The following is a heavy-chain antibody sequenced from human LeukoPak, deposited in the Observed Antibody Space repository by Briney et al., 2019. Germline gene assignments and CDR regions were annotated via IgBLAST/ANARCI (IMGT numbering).Heavy chain of an antibody. D-gene: IGHD6-13*01. CDR2: IVLGSGDT. Sequence: VKVSCKASVFTFTSSAVQWVRQARGQRLEWIGWIVLGSGDTIYARKFQERVTITRDMSTSTAYMELSSLRSEDTAVYYCAAGEKQQLLGHFLSYFDYYGMDVWGQGTTVTVSS. CDR1: VFTFTSSA. CDR3: AAGEKQQLLGHFLSYFDYYGMDV. V-gene: IGHV1-58*01. J-gene: IGHJ6*02.